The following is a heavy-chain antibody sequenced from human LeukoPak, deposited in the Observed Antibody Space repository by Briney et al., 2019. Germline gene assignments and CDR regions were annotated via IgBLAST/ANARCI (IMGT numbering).Heavy chain of an antibody. V-gene: IGHV1-18*01. CDR1: GYTFTSYG. J-gene: IGHJ2*01. Sequence: ASVKVSCKASGYTFTSYGISWVRQAPGQGLEWMGWISAYNGNTNYAQKLQGRVTMTTDTSTSTAYMELRSLRSDDTAVYYCARGYCSSTSCYYWYFDLWGRGTLVTVSS. CDR2: ISAYNGNT. CDR3: ARGYCSSTSCYYWYFDL. D-gene: IGHD2-2*01.